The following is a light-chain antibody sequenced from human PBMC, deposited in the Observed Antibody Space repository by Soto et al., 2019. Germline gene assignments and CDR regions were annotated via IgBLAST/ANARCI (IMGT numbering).Light chain of an antibody. CDR3: SSYAGSEFLV. J-gene: IGLJ2*01. CDR1: SRDVGGHNY. Sequence: QSVLTQPRSVSGSPGQSVAISCTGTSRDVGGHNYVSWYQQYPGKAPKLIIYDVSKRPSGVPDRFSGSSSGNTASLTVSGLRAEDEATYYCSSYAGSEFLVFGGGTQLTVL. V-gene: IGLV2-11*01. CDR2: DVS.